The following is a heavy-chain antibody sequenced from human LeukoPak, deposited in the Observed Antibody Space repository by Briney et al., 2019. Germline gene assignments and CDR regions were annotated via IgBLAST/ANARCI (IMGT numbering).Heavy chain of an antibody. CDR2: FDPEDGET. CDR3: ATDPIGSGSLTFDY. D-gene: IGHD3-10*01. Sequence: ASVTVSCKVSGYTLTELSMHWVRQAPGKGLEWMGGFDPEDGETIYAQKFQGRVTMTEDTSTDTAYMELSSLRSEDTAVYYCATDPIGSGSLTFDYWGQGTLVTVSS. CDR1: GYTLTELS. V-gene: IGHV1-24*01. J-gene: IGHJ4*02.